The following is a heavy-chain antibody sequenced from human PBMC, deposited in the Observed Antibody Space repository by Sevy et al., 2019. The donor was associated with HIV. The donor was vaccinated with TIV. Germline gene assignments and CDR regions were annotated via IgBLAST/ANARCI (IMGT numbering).Heavy chain of an antibody. D-gene: IGHD3-22*01. Sequence: GGSLRLSCAASGFTFSRYWMSWVRQAPGKGLEWVANIKQDGSEKYYVDSVKGRFTISRDNAKNSLYLQMNSLRAEDTAVYYCARLKDDSSGYTFGYWVQGTLVTVSS. J-gene: IGHJ4*02. V-gene: IGHV3-7*03. CDR2: IKQDGSEK. CDR1: GFTFSRYW. CDR3: ARLKDDSSGYTFGY.